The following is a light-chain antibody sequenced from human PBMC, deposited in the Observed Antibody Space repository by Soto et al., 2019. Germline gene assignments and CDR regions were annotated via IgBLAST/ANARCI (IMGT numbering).Light chain of an antibody. Sequence: EIVLTQSPGTLSLSPGERATLSCRASQTVSSSYLAWYQQKPGQAPRLVIYSTSSRATGIPDRFSGSGSGTDFTLTISRLEPEDFAVYSCQRSGSSPRVTFGPGTKVEIK. CDR3: QRSGSSPRVT. CDR1: QTVSSSY. V-gene: IGKV3-20*01. CDR2: STS. J-gene: IGKJ3*01.